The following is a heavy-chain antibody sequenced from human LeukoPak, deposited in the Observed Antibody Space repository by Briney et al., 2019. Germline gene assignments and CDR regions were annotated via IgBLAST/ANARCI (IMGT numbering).Heavy chain of an antibody. CDR3: ARDLYYYGSGIYDY. CDR2: IYHSGNT. CDR1: GYSISSGYY. Sequence: PSETLSLTCTVSGYSISSGYYWGWIRQPPGKGLEWIGSIYHSGNTYYNPSLKSRVTISIHTSKNQFSLKLTSVTAADTAVYYCARDLYYYGSGIYDYWGQGTLVTVSS. D-gene: IGHD3-10*01. V-gene: IGHV4-38-2*02. J-gene: IGHJ4*02.